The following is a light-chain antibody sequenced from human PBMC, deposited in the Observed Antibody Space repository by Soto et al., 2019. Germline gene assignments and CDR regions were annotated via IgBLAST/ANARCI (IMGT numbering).Light chain of an antibody. CDR1: SRDVGGYNY. V-gene: IGLV2-14*01. CDR2: DVS. J-gene: IGLJ1*01. CDR3: SSYTSSSTPYV. Sequence: QSVLTQPASVSGSPGQSITISCTGTSRDVGGYNYVSWYQQHPGKAPKLMIYDVSSRPSGVSNRFSGAKSGNTASLTISGLQTEDEADYYCSSYTSSSTPYVFGTGTKVTVL.